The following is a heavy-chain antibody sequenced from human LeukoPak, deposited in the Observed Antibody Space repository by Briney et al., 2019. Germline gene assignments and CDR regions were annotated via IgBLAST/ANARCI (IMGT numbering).Heavy chain of an antibody. Sequence: PSETLSLTCTVSGGSISSGGYYWSWIRQPPGKGLEWIGYIYYSGSTYYNPSLKSRVTISVDTSKNQFSLKLSSVTAADTAVYYCARAGHYVLSDFDYWGQGTQVTVSS. CDR3: ARAGHYVLSDFDY. J-gene: IGHJ4*02. V-gene: IGHV4-30-4*08. D-gene: IGHD3-16*01. CDR1: GGSISSGGYY. CDR2: IYYSGST.